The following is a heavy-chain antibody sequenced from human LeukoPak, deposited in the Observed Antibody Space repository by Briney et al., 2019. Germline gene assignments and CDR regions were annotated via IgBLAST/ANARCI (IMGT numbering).Heavy chain of an antibody. CDR1: GFTFSIYG. V-gene: IGHV3-30*18. D-gene: IGHD2-15*01. Sequence: QPGRSLRLSCAASGFTFSIYGMHWVRQAPGKGLEWVAVISYDGSNKYYADSVKGRFTISRDNSKNTLYLQMNSLRAEDTAVYYCAKDCSGGSCYSPFDYWGQGTLVTVSS. J-gene: IGHJ4*02. CDR2: ISYDGSNK. CDR3: AKDCSGGSCYSPFDY.